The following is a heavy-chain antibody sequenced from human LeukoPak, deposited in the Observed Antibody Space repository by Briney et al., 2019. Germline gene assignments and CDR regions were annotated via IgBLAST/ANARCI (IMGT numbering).Heavy chain of an antibody. V-gene: IGHV3-21*01. Sequence: GGSLRLSCAASGFTFSSYSMNWVRQAPGKGLEWVSSISSSSSYIYYADSVKGRFTISRDNAKNSLYLQMNSLRAEDTAVYYCARDSYWGRRELLNTGHGFDYWGQGTLVTVSS. CDR1: GFTFSSYS. J-gene: IGHJ4*02. CDR3: ARDSYWGRRELLNTGHGFDY. CDR2: ISSSSSYI. D-gene: IGHD1-26*01.